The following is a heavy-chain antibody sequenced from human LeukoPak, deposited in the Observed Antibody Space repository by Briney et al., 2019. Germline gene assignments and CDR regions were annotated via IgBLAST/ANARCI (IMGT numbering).Heavy chain of an antibody. J-gene: IGHJ4*02. CDR3: AKDDAWLRFGE. CDR2: ISPSGDIT. Sequence: GGTLRLSCTASGFTFSNHGMDWVRQAPGKGLEWVSGISPSGDITYYADSVKGRFTISRDNSENTLYLEVISLTAEDTAVYYCAKDDAWLRFGEWSQGTLVTVSS. V-gene: IGHV3-23*01. CDR1: GFTFSNHG. D-gene: IGHD3-10*01.